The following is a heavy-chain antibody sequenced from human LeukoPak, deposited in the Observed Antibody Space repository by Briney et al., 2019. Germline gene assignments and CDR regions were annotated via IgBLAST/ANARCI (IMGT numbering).Heavy chain of an antibody. J-gene: IGHJ3*02. V-gene: IGHV1-2*06. CDR2: INPNSGGT. CDR1: GYTFTGYY. Sequence: ASVKVSCKASGYTFTGYYMHWVRQAPGQGLEWMGRINPNSGGTNYAQKFQGRVTMTRDTSISTAYMELSRLRSDDTAVYYCASDYDSTPGAFGIWGQGTMVTVSS. D-gene: IGHD3-22*01. CDR3: ASDYDSTPGAFGI.